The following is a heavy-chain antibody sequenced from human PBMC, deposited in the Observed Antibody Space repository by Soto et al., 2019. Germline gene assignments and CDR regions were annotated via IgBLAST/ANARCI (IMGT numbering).Heavy chain of an antibody. CDR1: GYSFFSYY. CDR3: ARGGATIFGVIDS. V-gene: IGHV1-46*01. Sequence: EASVKVSCKASGYSFFSYYIHWVRQAPGQGLEWMGRFLASGGNTDYAQRFRGRVSMTRDTSTTNTVSLELTSRTSDDTAVYYCARGGATIFGVIDSWGQGTRVTVSS. J-gene: IGHJ4*02. CDR2: FLASGGNT. D-gene: IGHD3-3*02.